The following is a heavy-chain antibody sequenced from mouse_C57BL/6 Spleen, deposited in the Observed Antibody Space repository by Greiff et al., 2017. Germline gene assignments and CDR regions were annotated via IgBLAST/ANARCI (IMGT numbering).Heavy chain of an antibody. CDR3: ARGGDGYCFAY. J-gene: IGHJ3*01. V-gene: IGHV1-82*01. CDR2: IYPGDGDT. D-gene: IGHD2-3*01. CDR1: GYAFSSSW. Sequence: VPRVESGPELVKPGASVKISCKASGYAFSSSWMNWVKQRPGKGLEWIGRIYPGDGDTNYNGKFKGKATLTADTSSSTAYMQLSSLTSEDSAVYVCARGGDGYCFAYWGQGTLVTVSA.